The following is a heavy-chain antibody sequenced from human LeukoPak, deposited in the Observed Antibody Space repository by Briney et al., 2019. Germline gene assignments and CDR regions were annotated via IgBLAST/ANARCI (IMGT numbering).Heavy chain of an antibody. CDR1: GGSISSYY. CDR3: ARDPATECSNGVCYKASWFDP. CDR2: IYTSGRT. J-gene: IGHJ5*02. V-gene: IGHV4-4*07. Sequence: SETLSLTCTVCGGSISSYYWSWIRQPAGKGLEWMGRIYTSGRTNYNPSLKSRVTMSVDTSKNQFSLKLSSVTAADTAVYYCARDPATECSNGVCYKASWFDPWGQGTLVTVTS. D-gene: IGHD2-8*01.